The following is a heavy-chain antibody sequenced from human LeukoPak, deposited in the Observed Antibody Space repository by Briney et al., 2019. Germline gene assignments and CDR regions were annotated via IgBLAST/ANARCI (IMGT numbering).Heavy chain of an antibody. J-gene: IGHJ3*02. CDR1: GGSISSGSYY. CDR2: IYTSGST. CDR3: ASAADYSWAFDI. V-gene: IGHV4-61*02. Sequence: PSQTLSLTCTVSGGSISSGSYYWSWIRQPAGKGLEWIGRIYTSGSTNYNPSLKSRVTISVDTSKNQFSLKLSSVIAADTAAYYCASAADYSWAFDIWGQGTMVTVSS. D-gene: IGHD4-11*01.